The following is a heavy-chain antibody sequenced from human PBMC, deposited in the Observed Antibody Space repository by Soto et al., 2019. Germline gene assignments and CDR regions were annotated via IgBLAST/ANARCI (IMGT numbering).Heavy chain of an antibody. D-gene: IGHD3-10*01. CDR3: VKVRGGFYTYYFDY. CDR2: ISGSGVST. CDR1: GFIFSSYA. V-gene: IGHV3-23*01. J-gene: IGHJ4*02. Sequence: EVQLLESGGGLEQPGGSLRLPCAASGFIFSSYAMNWVRQTPGKGLEWVSGISGSGVSTYYADSVKGRFSISRDNSKNTLYLQMNSLRAEDTAIYYCVKVRGGFYTYYFDYWGQGTLVTVSS.